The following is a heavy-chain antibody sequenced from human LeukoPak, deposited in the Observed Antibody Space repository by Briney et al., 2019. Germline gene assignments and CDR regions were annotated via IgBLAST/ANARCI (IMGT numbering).Heavy chain of an antibody. Sequence: GGSLRLSCAASGFTFSSYSMNWVRQAPGKGLERVSSISSSSSYIYYADSVKGRFTISRDNAKNSLYLQMNSLRAEDTAVYYCARPTRIAAAAHGMDVWGQGTTVTVSS. CDR2: ISSSSSYI. J-gene: IGHJ6*02. CDR3: ARPTRIAAAAHGMDV. V-gene: IGHV3-21*01. D-gene: IGHD6-13*01. CDR1: GFTFSSYS.